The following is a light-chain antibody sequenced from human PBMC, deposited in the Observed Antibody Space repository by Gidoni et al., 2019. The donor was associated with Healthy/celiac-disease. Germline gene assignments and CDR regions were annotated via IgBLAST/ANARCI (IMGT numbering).Light chain of an antibody. Sequence: TQCTQSPSSLSASVGDIVTITCRASQGISSYLAWYQQKPGKVPKLLIYAASNLQSGVPSRFSGIGSGTDFTLTISSLQPEDFATYYCQQLNSYPLTFGGGTKVEIK. CDR2: AAS. J-gene: IGKJ4*01. V-gene: IGKV1-9*01. CDR1: QGISSY. CDR3: QQLNSYPLT.